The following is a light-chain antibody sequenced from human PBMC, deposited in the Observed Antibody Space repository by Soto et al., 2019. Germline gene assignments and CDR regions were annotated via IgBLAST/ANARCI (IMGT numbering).Light chain of an antibody. Sequence: DIQMTQSPSSLSASVGDRVTITCQASQDITNFLNWYQQKPGKAPKLLIYDASSWHTGVPSRFSGRGSGTDFSVTISSLQPEEIATYYCQQCDDVPYSFGQGTKVAIK. CDR1: QDITNF. CDR3: QQCDDVPYS. V-gene: IGKV1-33*01. CDR2: DAS. J-gene: IGKJ2*03.